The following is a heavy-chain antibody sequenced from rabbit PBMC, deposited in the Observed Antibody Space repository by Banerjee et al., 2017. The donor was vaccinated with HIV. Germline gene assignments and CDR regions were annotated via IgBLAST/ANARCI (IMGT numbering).Heavy chain of an antibody. CDR1: GFDLSSYYY. J-gene: IGHJ4*01. CDR3: ATDAAGYIGYGYYFNL. D-gene: IGHD6-1*01. Sequence: QEQLEESGGGLVKPEGSLTLTCKASGFDLSSYYYMCWVRQAPGKGLEWIGCIATGSTDYTKGRFTVSKTSSTTVTLQMTSLTAADTATYFCATDAAGYIGYGYYFNLWGPGTL. CDR2: IATGST. V-gene: IGHV1S45*01.